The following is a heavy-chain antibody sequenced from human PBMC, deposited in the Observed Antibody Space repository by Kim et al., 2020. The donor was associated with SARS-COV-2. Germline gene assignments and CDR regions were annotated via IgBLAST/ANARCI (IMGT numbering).Heavy chain of an antibody. D-gene: IGHD1-20*01. CDR3: ARRYNYNPPWRWFDP. Sequence: SETLSLTCTVSGGSISSSNYYWGWIRQPPGKGLEWIGSINYSGSTYYNPSLKSRVTISVDTSKNQFSLKLSSVTAADTAVYYCARRYNYNPPWRWFDPWGQGILVTVSS. CDR1: GGSISSSNYY. CDR2: INYSGST. V-gene: IGHV4-39*01. J-gene: IGHJ5*02.